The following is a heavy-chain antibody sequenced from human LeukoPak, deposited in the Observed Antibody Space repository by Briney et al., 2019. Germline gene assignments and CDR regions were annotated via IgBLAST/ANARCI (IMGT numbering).Heavy chain of an antibody. CDR3: AMYYYDSSGYSESYYFDY. V-gene: IGHV3-23*01. D-gene: IGHD3-22*01. CDR2: LSGSGGST. J-gene: IGHJ4*02. CDR1: GFTFSSYA. Sequence: PGGSLRLSCAASGFTFSSYAMSWVRQAPGKGLEWVSALSGSGGSTYYAGSVKGRFTISRDNSKNTLYLQMNSLRAEDTAVYYCAMYYYDSSGYSESYYFDYWGQGTLVTVSS.